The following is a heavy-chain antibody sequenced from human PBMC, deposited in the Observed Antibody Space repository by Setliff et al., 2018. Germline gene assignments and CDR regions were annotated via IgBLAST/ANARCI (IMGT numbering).Heavy chain of an antibody. Sequence: SETLSLTCAVSGYSISSGYFWGWIRQPPGKGLEWIGCIYHSGKTYYNPSLKSRVTLSVDTSKNQFSLKLSSVTAADTAVYYCARLLAGTGGFFYYGVDVWGQGTTVTVSS. CDR1: GYSISSGYF. J-gene: IGHJ6*02. CDR3: ARLLAGTGGFFYYGVDV. D-gene: IGHD6-19*01. CDR2: IYHSGKT. V-gene: IGHV4-38-2*01.